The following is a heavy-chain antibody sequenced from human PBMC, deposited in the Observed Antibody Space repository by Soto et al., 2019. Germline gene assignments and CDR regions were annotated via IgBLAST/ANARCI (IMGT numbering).Heavy chain of an antibody. CDR2: IYPGDSDT. D-gene: IGHD6-6*01. Sequence: GESLKISCKGSRYSFTSYWIGWVRQMPGKGLEWMGIIYPGDSDTRYSPSFQGQVTISADKSISTAYLQWSSLKASDTAMYYCARRIAARPGSLYYFDYWGQGTLVTVSS. V-gene: IGHV5-51*01. CDR3: ARRIAARPGSLYYFDY. CDR1: RYSFTSYW. J-gene: IGHJ4*02.